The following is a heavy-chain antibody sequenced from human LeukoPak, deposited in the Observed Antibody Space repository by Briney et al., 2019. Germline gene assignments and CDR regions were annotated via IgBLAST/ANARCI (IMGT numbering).Heavy chain of an antibody. V-gene: IGHV3-23*01. CDR3: AKALGGLGYYYGSGSYYDY. D-gene: IGHD3-10*01. CDR1: GFTFSSYA. Sequence: GSLRLSCAASGFTFSSYAMSWVRQAPGKGLEWVSAISGSGGSTYYADSVKGRFTISRDNSKNTLYLQMNSLRAEDTAVYYCAKALGGLGYYYGSGSYYDYWGQGTLVTVSS. J-gene: IGHJ4*02. CDR2: ISGSGGST.